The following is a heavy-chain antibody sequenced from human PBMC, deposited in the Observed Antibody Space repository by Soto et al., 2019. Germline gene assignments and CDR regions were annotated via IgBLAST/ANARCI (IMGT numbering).Heavy chain of an antibody. V-gene: IGHV3-53*01. CDR2: IYSGGST. Sequence: PGGSLRLSCAASGFTVSSNYMSWVRQAPGKGLEWVSVIYSGGSTYYADSVKGRFTISRDNSKNTLYLQMNSLRAEDTAVYYCAKEGFNSYGYSYYYYMDVWGKGTTVTVSS. CDR1: GFTVSSNY. J-gene: IGHJ6*03. D-gene: IGHD5-18*01. CDR3: AKEGFNSYGYSYYYYMDV.